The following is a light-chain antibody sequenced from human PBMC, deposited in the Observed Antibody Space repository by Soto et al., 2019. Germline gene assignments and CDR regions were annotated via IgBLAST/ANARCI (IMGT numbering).Light chain of an antibody. CDR1: QSIRSY. CDR3: QQSYSTPPWT. V-gene: IGKV1-39*01. CDR2: DAF. Sequence: DLQLGQSPSSLSASVVDKVTITCRASQSIRSYLNWVQQKPGKAPKLLIYDAFSLQTGVPSRFSGSGSGTDFSLTISSLQPEDFATYYCQQSYSTPPWTFGQGTKVDIK. J-gene: IGKJ1*01.